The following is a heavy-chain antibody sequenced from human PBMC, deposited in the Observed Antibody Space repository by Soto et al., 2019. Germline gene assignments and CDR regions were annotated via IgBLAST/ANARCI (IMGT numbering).Heavy chain of an antibody. CDR2: ISSSSSTI. CDR1: GFTFSSYS. J-gene: IGHJ5*02. D-gene: IGHD2-2*01. Sequence: EVQLVESGGGLVQPGGSLRLSCAASGFTFSSYSMNWVRQAPGTGLEWVSYISSSSSTIYYADSVKGRFTITRDNAKNSLYLQMNSLRAEDTAVYYCAREYCSSTSCLNWFKPWGQGTLVTVSS. V-gene: IGHV3-48*01. CDR3: AREYCSSTSCLNWFKP.